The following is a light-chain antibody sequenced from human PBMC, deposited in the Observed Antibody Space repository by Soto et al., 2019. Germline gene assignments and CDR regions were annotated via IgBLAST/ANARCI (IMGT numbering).Light chain of an antibody. CDR3: QQLYSSPLS. CDR1: QGISTY. V-gene: IGKV1-9*01. Sequence: DIQLTQSPSFLSASVGDRVTITCRASQGISTYLAWYQQSPGKAPTLLIYAASTLQSGVPSRFSGSGSGTEFTLTISSLQPEYFATYFCQQLYSSPLSFGGVTKVEIK. CDR2: AAS. J-gene: IGKJ4*01.